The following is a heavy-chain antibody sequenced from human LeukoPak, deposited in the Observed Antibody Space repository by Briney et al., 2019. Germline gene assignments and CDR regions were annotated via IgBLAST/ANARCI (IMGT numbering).Heavy chain of an antibody. CDR1: GGTFSSYA. J-gene: IGHJ3*02. CDR2: IIPILGIA. CDR3: AREEWLALPGAFDI. V-gene: IGHV1-69*04. Sequence: SVKVSCKASGGTFSSYAISWVRQAPGQGLEWMGRIIPILGIANYAQKFQGRVTITADKSTSTAYMELSSLRSEDTAVYYCAREEWLALPGAFDIWGQGTMVTVSS. D-gene: IGHD6-19*01.